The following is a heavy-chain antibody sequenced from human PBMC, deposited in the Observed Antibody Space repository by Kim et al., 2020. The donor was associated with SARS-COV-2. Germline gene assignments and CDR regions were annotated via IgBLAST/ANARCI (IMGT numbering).Heavy chain of an antibody. CDR3: AREITMVRGVEYYFDY. V-gene: IGHV1-69*13. CDR1: GGTFSSYA. Sequence: SVKVSCKASGGTFSSYAISWVRQAPGQGLEWMGGIIPIFGTANYAQKFQGRVTITADESTSTAYMELSSLRSEDTAVYYCAREITMVRGVEYYFDYWGQGTLVSVSS. J-gene: IGHJ4*02. CDR2: IIPIFGTA. D-gene: IGHD3-10*01.